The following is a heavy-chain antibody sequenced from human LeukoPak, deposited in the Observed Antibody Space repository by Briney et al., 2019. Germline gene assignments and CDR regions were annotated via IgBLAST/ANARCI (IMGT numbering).Heavy chain of an antibody. CDR1: GGSFSGYY. V-gene: IGHV4-34*01. CDR3: ARVPPDFWSGPDSNFDY. J-gene: IGHJ4*02. CDR2: INHSGST. Sequence: SETLSLTCAVYGGSFSGYYWSWIRQPPGKGLEWIGEINHSGSTNYNPSLKSRVTISVDTSKNQFSLKLSSVTAADTAVYYCARVPPDFWSGPDSNFDYWGQGTLVTVSS. D-gene: IGHD3-3*01.